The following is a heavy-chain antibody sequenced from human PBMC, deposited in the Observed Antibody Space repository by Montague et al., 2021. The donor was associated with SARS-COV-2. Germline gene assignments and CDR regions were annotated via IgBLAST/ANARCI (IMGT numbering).Heavy chain of an antibody. CDR3: AKVKYVHYDYWSGYRGGYFDY. Sequence: SLSLSCAASGFTFSSYAMSWVRQAPGKGLEWVSVIYRDGSSTYYADSVKGRFTISRDNSKNTLYLQMNSLRAEDTAVYYCAKVKYVHYDYWSGYRGGYFDYWGQGTLVTVSS. CDR2: IYRDGSST. CDR1: GFTFSSYA. V-gene: IGHV3-23*03. D-gene: IGHD3-3*01. J-gene: IGHJ4*02.